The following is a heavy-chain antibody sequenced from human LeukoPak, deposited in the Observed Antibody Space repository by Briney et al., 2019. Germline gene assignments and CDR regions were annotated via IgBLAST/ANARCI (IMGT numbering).Heavy chain of an antibody. CDR1: GGTFSSYA. V-gene: IGHV1-69*05. J-gene: IGHJ4*02. Sequence: ASVKVSCKASGGTFSSYAISWVRQAPGQGLEWRGRIIPIFGTANYAQKFQGRVTITTDESTSTAYMELSSLRSEDTAVYYCARGSLPIVVLPAALDDWGQGTLVTVSS. CDR2: IIPIFGTA. D-gene: IGHD2-2*01. CDR3: ARGSLPIVVLPAALDD.